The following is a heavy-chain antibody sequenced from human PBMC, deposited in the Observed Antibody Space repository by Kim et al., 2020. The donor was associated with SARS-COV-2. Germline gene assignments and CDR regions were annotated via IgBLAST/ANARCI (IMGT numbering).Heavy chain of an antibody. J-gene: IGHJ4*02. CDR2: FDPEDGET. V-gene: IGHV1-24*01. D-gene: IGHD5-12*01. CDR3: ATANGKWLRLGLAY. CDR1: GYTLTELS. Sequence: ASVKVSCKVSGYTLTELSMHWVRQAPGKGLEWMGGFDPEDGETIYAQKFQGRVTMTEDTSTDTAYMELSSLRSEDTAVYYCATANGKWLRLGLAYWGQGTLVTVSS.